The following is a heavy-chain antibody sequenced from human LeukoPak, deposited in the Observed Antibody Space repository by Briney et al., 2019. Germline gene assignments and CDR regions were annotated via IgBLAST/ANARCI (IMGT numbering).Heavy chain of an antibody. Sequence: GGSLRLSCAASGFTFSSYGMHWVRQAPGKGLEWVAVIWYDGGNKYYADSVKGRFTISRDNSKNTLYLQMNSLRAEDTAVYYCAKDHFVTTVIDFWGQGTLVTVSS. CDR1: GFTFSSYG. V-gene: IGHV3-33*06. J-gene: IGHJ4*02. CDR3: AKDHFVTTVIDF. CDR2: IWYDGGNK. D-gene: IGHD4-11*01.